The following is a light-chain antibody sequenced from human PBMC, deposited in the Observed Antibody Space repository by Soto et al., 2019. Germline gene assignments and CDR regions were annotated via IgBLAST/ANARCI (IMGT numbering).Light chain of an antibody. CDR3: LQYNGYYRT. J-gene: IGKJ1*01. CDR1: QTISGW. V-gene: IGKV1-5*01. Sequence: DIQMTQSPATLSASVGDTVTITFRASQTISGWLAWYQQRPGKAPNLLIFDASTLESGVPSRFSGSGSGTTFTLTISRLQADDFATYYCLQYNGYYRTFGQGTKVDIK. CDR2: DAS.